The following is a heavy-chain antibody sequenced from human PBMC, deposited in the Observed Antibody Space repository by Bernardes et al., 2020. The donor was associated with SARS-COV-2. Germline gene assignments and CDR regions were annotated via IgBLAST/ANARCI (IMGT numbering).Heavy chain of an antibody. CDR3: VKVSNIFWFGEGRGLFDY. CDR2: ISYEGSQK. CDR1: GFAFRNYG. V-gene: IGHV3-30*18. J-gene: IGHJ4*01. D-gene: IGHD3-10*01. Sequence: GGSLRLSCTASGFAFRNYGMHWVRQIQGKRPEWLAVISYEGSQKRYADSLEGRFSISRDSSTDTLYLHMNDLRPEDTAIYYCVKVSNIFWFGEGRGLFDYWGHGTLVTVSS.